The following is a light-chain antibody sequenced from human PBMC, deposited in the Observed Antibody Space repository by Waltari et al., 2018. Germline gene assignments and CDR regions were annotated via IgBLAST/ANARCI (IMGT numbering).Light chain of an antibody. CDR1: KNIDNF. V-gene: IGKV1-39*01. CDR3: QQSYGVPIS. Sequence: DLQLTQSPSSLSASLGDRVIITCRASKNIDNFLNWYQQKPGRSPVLLIYAASTLQSGVPSRFSGSVSGTDFTLTIRNLQPEDFATYYCQQSYGVPISFGGGTKVEI. J-gene: IGKJ4*01. CDR2: AAS.